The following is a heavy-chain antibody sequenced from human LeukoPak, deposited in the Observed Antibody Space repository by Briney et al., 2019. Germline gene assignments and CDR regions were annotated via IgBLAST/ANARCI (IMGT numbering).Heavy chain of an antibody. D-gene: IGHD3-22*01. CDR2: IYPGDSDT. V-gene: IGHV5-51*01. CDR1: GYSFTNYW. CDR3: ARAGSNYYDSSGYYYVQSPTFDY. Sequence: GESLKISCKGSGYSFTNYWIGWVRQMPGKGLEWMGIIYPGDSDTRYSPSFQGQVTISADKSISTAYLQWSSLKASDTAMYYCARAGSNYYDSSGYYYVQSPTFDYWGQGTLVTVSS. J-gene: IGHJ4*02.